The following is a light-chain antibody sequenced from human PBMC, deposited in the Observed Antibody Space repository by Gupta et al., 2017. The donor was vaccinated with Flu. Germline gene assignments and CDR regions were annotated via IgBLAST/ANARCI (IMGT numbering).Light chain of an antibody. J-gene: IGKJ1*01. CDR2: KAS. CDR1: QRISTW. CDR3: QQDYSLWM. Sequence: DIQMTQSPSTLSASVGDRVTITCRASQRISTWLAWYQQKPGKAPKLMIYKASLLESGVPSRFSGSGYGKDFTLTSSRWQHDDCANYYWQQDYSLWMFGQGTKVEIK. V-gene: IGKV1-5*03.